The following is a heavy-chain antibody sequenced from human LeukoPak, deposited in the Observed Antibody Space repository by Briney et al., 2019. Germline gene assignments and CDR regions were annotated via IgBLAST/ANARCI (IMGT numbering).Heavy chain of an antibody. V-gene: IGHV3-48*04. D-gene: IGHD3-22*01. CDR2: ISYTGRPT. Sequence: GGSLRLSCAAAGFTLSNAWMSWVRQAPGKGLEWVSYISYTGRPTYYADSVKGRFIISTDNAKNSVYLQMNTLRVDDTGIYYCARRHSSVFEPWGQGTLVTVSS. J-gene: IGHJ5*02. CDR3: ARRHSSVFEP. CDR1: GFTLSNAW.